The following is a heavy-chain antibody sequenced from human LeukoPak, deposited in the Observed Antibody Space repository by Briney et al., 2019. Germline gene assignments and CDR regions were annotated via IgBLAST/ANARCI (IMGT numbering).Heavy chain of an antibody. CDR1: GYSFSSFW. D-gene: IGHD3-16*01. CDR2: VYPDDSAA. V-gene: IGHV5-51*01. Sequence: GDSLKISCQGSGYSFSSFWVGWVRQTPGKGREWMGVVYPDDSAARYSPSFQGQITFSADKSLDTAYLQWSSLRASDTGIYFCARSRVWGDSRWAFDYWGQGTPVTVSS. J-gene: IGHJ4*02. CDR3: ARSRVWGDSRWAFDY.